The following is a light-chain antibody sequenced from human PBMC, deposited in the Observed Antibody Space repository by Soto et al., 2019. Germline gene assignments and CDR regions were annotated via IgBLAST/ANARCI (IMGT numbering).Light chain of an antibody. CDR2: GAS. CDR1: QSVSSSY. J-gene: IGKJ1*01. CDR3: QQYGSSPWT. Sequence: EIVLTQSPGTLSLSPGERVTLSCRASQSVSSSYLAWYQQKPGQAPRLLIYGASSRATGITDRFSGSGSGTDFTLTISRLEPEDFAVYYCQQYGSSPWTFGQGNKVEIK. V-gene: IGKV3-20*01.